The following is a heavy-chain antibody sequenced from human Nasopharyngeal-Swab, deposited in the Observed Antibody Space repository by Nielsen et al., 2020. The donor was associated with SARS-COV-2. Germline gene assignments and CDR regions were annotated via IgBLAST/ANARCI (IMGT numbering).Heavy chain of an antibody. V-gene: IGHV1-69*04. Sequence: SVKVSCKAYGGTFSNFAITWVRQAPGQGLEWMGRIIPILGFANYAQKFQGRVTITADKFTNIAYMELSSLRSEDTAVYYCARATGGGVLDYGMDVWGQGTTVTVSS. CDR2: IIPILGFA. D-gene: IGHD1-1*01. CDR1: GGTFSNFA. J-gene: IGHJ6*02. CDR3: ARATGGGVLDYGMDV.